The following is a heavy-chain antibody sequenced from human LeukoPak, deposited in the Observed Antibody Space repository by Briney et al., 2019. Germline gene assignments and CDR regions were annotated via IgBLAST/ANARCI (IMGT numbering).Heavy chain of an antibody. CDR2: INPNSGGT. CDR1: GYSFADYY. V-gene: IGHV1-2*02. J-gene: IGHJ4*02. Sequence: GASVKVSCKASGYSFADYYMHWVRQAPGQGLEWMGWINPNSGGTNYAQKFQGRVTMTRDTSISTAYMELSRLRSDDTAVYYCARVKYSGYDYGLFDYWGQGTLVTVSS. D-gene: IGHD5-12*01. CDR3: ARVKYSGYDYGLFDY.